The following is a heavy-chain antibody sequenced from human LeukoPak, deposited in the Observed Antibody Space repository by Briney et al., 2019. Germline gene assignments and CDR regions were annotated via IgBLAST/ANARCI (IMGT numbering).Heavy chain of an antibody. J-gene: IGHJ4*02. CDR3: ARGKVRSPLDY. Sequence: ASVKVSCKASGYTFIDYYMHWVRQAPGQGLEWMGWINPHSGGIKYAQKFQGRVTMTRDTSTGTVYMELSSLRSEDTAVYYCARGKVRSPLDYWGQGTLVTVSS. CDR2: INPHSGGI. D-gene: IGHD2-15*01. V-gene: IGHV1-2*02. CDR1: GYTFIDYY.